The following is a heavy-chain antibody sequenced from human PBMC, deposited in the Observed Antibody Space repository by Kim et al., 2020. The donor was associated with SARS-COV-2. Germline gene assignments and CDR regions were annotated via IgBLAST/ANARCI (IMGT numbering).Heavy chain of an antibody. V-gene: IGHV1-18*01. D-gene: IGHD6-13*01. Sequence: ASVKVSYKASGYTVTYYGFTWVRQAPGQGLEWMGWISADSGNTNYAQKLQGRVTMTADTSTSTAYMELRSLKSDDTAVYYCAVGPAGGSSYYGLDVWGQG. CDR1: GYTVTYYG. CDR2: ISADSGNT. CDR3: AVGPAGGSSYYGLDV. J-gene: IGHJ6*02.